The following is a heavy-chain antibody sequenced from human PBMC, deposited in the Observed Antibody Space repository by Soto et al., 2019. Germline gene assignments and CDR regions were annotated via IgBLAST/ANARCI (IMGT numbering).Heavy chain of an antibody. CDR3: ARDQTREESYYYYYGMDV. CDR2: IWYDGSNK. V-gene: IGHV3-33*01. CDR1: GFTFSSYG. J-gene: IGHJ6*02. Sequence: AGGSLRLSCAASGFTFSSYGMHWVRQAPGKGLEWVAVIWYDGSNKYYADSVKGRFTISRDNSKNTPYLQMNSLRAEDTAVYYCARDQTREESYYYYYGMDVWGQGTTVTVSS.